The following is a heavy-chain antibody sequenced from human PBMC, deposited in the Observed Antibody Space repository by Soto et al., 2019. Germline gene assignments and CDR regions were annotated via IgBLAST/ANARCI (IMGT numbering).Heavy chain of an antibody. CDR3: TREKRCCNSATCYSGSDY. J-gene: IGHJ4*02. CDR1: GFTFSNYW. CDR2: INSDGSST. Sequence: EVQLVESGGGLAQPGGSLRLSCAASGFTFSNYWMHWVRQAPGKGLVWVSGINSDGSSTTYGDSVKGRFTISRDNAKNTLYLQMNSLRAEDTAVYYATREKRCCNSATCYSGSDYWGRGALVTVSS. V-gene: IGHV3-74*03. D-gene: IGHD2-2*02.